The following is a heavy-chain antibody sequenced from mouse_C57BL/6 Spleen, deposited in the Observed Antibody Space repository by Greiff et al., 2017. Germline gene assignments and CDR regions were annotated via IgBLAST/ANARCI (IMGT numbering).Heavy chain of an antibody. CDR1: GFTFSSYA. CDR2: ISSGGDYI. Sequence: DVHLVESGEGLVKPGGSLKLSCAASGFTFSSYAMSWVRQTPEKRLEWVAYISSGGDYIYSADPVKGRFTISRDNARNTLYLQMSNLESEDTAIDYCARAYSRSMDYWGQGTSVTVSS. CDR3: ARAYSRSMDY. D-gene: IGHD1-1*01. J-gene: IGHJ4*01. V-gene: IGHV5S21*01.